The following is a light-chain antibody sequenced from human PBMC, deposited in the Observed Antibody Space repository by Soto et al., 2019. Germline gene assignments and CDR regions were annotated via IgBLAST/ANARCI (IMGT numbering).Light chain of an antibody. V-gene: IGKV1-39*01. CDR3: QQSYSTPYT. CDR1: QSISSY. CDR2: AAS. J-gene: IGKJ2*01. Sequence: DIQMNQSPSSLSASVGDRVTITCRSSQSISSYLNWYQQKPGKAPNLLIYAASSLQSGVPSRFSGSGSVTDFTLTISSLQPEDFATYYCQQSYSTPYTFGQGTKLEIK.